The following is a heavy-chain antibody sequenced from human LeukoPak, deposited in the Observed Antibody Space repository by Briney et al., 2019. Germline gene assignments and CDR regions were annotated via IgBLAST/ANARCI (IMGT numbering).Heavy chain of an antibody. CDR2: IYTSGST. D-gene: IGHD3-22*01. V-gene: IGHV4-61*02. J-gene: IGHJ4*02. Sequence: PSETLSLTCTVSGGSISSGSYYWSWIRQPAGKGLEWIGRIYTSGSTNYNPFLKSRVTISVDTSKNQFSLKLNSVTAADTAVYYCARDSPHYYYDSSGYWDWGQGTLVTVSS. CDR3: ARDSPHYYYDSSGYWD. CDR1: GGSISSGSYY.